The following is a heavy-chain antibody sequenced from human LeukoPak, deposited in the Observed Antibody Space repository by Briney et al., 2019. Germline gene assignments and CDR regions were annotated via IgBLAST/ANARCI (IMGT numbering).Heavy chain of an antibody. CDR2: FSGSGGTT. CDR3: ARDGARGTTVTY. J-gene: IGHJ4*02. D-gene: IGHD4-17*01. Sequence: GGSLRLSCAASGFTFTSYAMSWVRQAPGKGLEWVSTFSGSGGTTYYADSVRGRFTISRDNSKNTLYLQMNSLRAEDTAVNYCARDGARGTTVTYWGQGTLVTVSS. CDR1: GFTFTSYA. V-gene: IGHV3-23*01.